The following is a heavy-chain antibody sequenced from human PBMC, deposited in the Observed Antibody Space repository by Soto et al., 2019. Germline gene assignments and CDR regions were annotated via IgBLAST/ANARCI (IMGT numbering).Heavy chain of an antibody. CDR1: GGTFSSYA. Sequence: QVQLVQSGAEVKKPGSSVKVSCKASGGTFSSYAISWVRQAPGQGLEWMGGIIPIFGTANYAQKFQGRVTITADESTSTAYMELSSLRSEDTAVYYCARPPQGRAAAGLYYYGRDVWGQGTTVTVSS. J-gene: IGHJ6*02. V-gene: IGHV1-69*01. D-gene: IGHD6-13*01. CDR2: IIPIFGTA. CDR3: ARPPQGRAAAGLYYYGRDV.